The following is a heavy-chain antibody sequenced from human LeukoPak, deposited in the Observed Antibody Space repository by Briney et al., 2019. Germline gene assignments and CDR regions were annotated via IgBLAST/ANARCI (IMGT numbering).Heavy chain of an antibody. V-gene: IGHV3-23*01. CDR1: GFTFSSYA. J-gene: IGHJ4*02. D-gene: IGHD5-12*01. CDR2: ISGSGGST. Sequence: PGGSLRLSCAASGFTFSSYAMSWVRQAPGKGLEWVSAISGSGGSTYYADSVKGRFTISRDNTKNTLYLQTNSLRAEDTAVYYCAKASGYSGYDEGIDYWGQGTLVTVSS. CDR3: AKASGYSGYDEGIDY.